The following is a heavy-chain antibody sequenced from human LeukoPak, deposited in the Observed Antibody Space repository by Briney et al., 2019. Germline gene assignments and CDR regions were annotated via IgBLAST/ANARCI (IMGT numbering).Heavy chain of an antibody. CDR1: GYTFTTYG. J-gene: IGHJ3*02. V-gene: IGHV1-18*01. CDR2: ISAYNGNT. CDR3: ARQRIEVYDAFDI. Sequence: GASVKVSCKASGYTFTTYGINWVRQAPGQGLEWMGWISAYNGNTNYAQKLQGRVTMTTDTSTSTAYMELRSLGSDDTAVYYCARQRIEVYDAFDIWGQGTMVTVSS. D-gene: IGHD6-25*01.